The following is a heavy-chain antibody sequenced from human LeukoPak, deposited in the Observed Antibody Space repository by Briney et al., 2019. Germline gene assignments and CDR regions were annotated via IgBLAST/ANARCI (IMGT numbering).Heavy chain of an antibody. CDR3: ARDRGHYDILTGSYYYYGMDV. CDR1: GGSISSYY. Sequence: SETLSLTCTVSGGSISSYYWSWIRQPPGKGLEWIGYIYYSGSTNYNTSLKSRVTISVDTSKNQFSLKLSSVTAADTAVYYCARDRGHYDILTGSYYYYGMDVWGQGTTVTVSS. CDR2: IYYSGST. J-gene: IGHJ6*02. D-gene: IGHD3-9*01. V-gene: IGHV4-59*01.